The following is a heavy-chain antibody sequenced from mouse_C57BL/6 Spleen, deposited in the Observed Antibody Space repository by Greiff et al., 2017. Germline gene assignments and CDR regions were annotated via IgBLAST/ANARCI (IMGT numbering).Heavy chain of an antibody. CDR1: GFNIKDYY. Sequence: EVQRVESGAELVKPGASVKLSCTASGFNIKDYYMHWVKQRTEQGLEWIGRIDPEDGETKYDPKFQGKATITADTSSNTAYLQLSSLTSEDTAVYYCATAQATPFYSMDYWGQGTSVTVSS. CDR3: ATAQATPFYSMDY. CDR2: IDPEDGET. V-gene: IGHV14-2*01. D-gene: IGHD3-2*02. J-gene: IGHJ4*01.